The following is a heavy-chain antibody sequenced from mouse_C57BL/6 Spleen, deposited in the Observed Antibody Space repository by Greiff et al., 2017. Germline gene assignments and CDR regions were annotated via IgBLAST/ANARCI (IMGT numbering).Heavy chain of an antibody. J-gene: IGHJ3*01. D-gene: IGHD2-1*01. CDR1: GYTFTDYN. CDR2: INPNSGGT. Sequence: EVQLQQSGPGLVKPGASVKIPCTASGYTFTDYNMDWVKQSPGKSLEWIGDINPNSGGTFYNQKCKGKATLTVDKSSSTAYMELRSLTSEDTAVYYCAKSVLFYYCNGFAYWGQGTLVTVSA. V-gene: IGHV1-18*01. CDR3: AKSVLFYYCNGFAY.